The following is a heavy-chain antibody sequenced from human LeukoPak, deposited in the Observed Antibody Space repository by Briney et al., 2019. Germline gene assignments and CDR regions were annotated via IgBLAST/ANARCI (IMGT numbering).Heavy chain of an antibody. J-gene: IGHJ4*02. D-gene: IGHD6-13*01. CDR2: ISGGGTYI. CDR1: GFPFSSYT. V-gene: IGHV3-21*01. Sequence: GGSLRLSCAVSGFPFSSYTMNWVRQAPGKGLVWVSSISGGGTYIYYADSVKGRLTISRDNAKNSLYLRMNSLRAEDTAVYYCARELAAAGFDYWGQGALVTVSS. CDR3: ARELAAAGFDY.